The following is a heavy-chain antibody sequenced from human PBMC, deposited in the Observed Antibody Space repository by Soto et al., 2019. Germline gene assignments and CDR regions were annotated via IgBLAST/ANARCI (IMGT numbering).Heavy chain of an antibody. CDR3: GRGVATRFLRAYFDY. Sequence: PSETLSLTCAVYGGSFSGYYWSWIRQPPGKGLEWIGEINHSGSTNYNPSLKSRVTISVDTSKNQFSLKLSSVTAADTAVYYCGRGVATRFLRAYFDYWGKGTLVTVSS. CDR1: GGSFSGYY. D-gene: IGHD3-9*01. J-gene: IGHJ4*02. V-gene: IGHV4-34*01. CDR2: INHSGST.